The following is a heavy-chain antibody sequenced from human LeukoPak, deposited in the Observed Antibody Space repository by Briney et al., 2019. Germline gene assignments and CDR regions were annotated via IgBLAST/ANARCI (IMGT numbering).Heavy chain of an antibody. CDR3: ARRSGVLDSRDSRYYSDH. Sequence: SETLSLTCIVSGGSISSHYWSWIRQTPGKGLEYIGYIYYSGSTDYNPSLKSRVTISLDTSKNQFSLHLSSVTAADTAVYYCARRSGVLDSRDSRYYSDHCGQGTLVTVSS. V-gene: IGHV4-59*11. D-gene: IGHD3-22*01. CDR1: GGSISSHY. CDR2: IYYSGST. J-gene: IGHJ4*02.